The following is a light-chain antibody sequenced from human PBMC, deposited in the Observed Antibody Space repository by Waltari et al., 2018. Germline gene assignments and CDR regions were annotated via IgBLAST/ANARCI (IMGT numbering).Light chain of an antibody. Sequence: QSALTQPRSVSGSPGQSVTISCTGTSRDVGGYNYVSSYQPHPGKAPKLMIYDVSKRPSGVPDRFSGSKSGNTASLTISGLQAEDEADYYCCSYAGSYTLYVFGTGTKVTVL. V-gene: IGLV2-11*01. CDR2: DVS. J-gene: IGLJ1*01. CDR1: SRDVGGYNY. CDR3: CSYAGSYTLYV.